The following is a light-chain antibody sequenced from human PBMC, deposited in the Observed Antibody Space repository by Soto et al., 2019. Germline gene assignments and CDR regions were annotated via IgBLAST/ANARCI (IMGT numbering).Light chain of an antibody. Sequence: EIVLTQSPGTLSLSPGERATLSCRASQSVSSSYLAWYQQKPGQAPRLLIYGASSRATGIPDRFSGSGSGTDFTLTISRLEPEDFAVYYCQQGPGTFGQGTKLEIK. V-gene: IGKV3-20*01. CDR2: GAS. J-gene: IGKJ2*01. CDR1: QSVSSSY. CDR3: QQGPGT.